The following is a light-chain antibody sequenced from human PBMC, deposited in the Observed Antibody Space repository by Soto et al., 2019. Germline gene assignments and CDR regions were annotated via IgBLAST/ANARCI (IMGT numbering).Light chain of an antibody. J-gene: IGLJ1*01. V-gene: IGLV2-14*01. CDR1: SSDVGGYNY. CDR3: SSYETSTIRQLV. CDR2: DVS. Sequence: QSVLTQPASVSGSPGQSITISCTGTSSDVGGYNYVSWYQQHPGKAPKFIIYDVSNRPSGVSNRFSGSKSGNTASLTISGLQAEDEAYYYCSSYETSTIRQLVFRTGTMVTV.